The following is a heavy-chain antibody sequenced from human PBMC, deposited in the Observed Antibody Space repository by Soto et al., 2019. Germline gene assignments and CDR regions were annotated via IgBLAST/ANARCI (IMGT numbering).Heavy chain of an antibody. D-gene: IGHD3-10*01. V-gene: IGHV4-34*01. Sequence: QVQLQQWGAGLLKPSETLSLTCAVYGGSFSGYYWSWIRQPPGKGLEWIGEINHSGSTNYNPSLKSRVTISVDTSKNQFSLELSSVTAADTAVYYCARGGSVYYYYYGMDVWGQGTTVTVSS. CDR1: GGSFSGYY. CDR3: ARGGSVYYYYYGMDV. CDR2: INHSGST. J-gene: IGHJ6*02.